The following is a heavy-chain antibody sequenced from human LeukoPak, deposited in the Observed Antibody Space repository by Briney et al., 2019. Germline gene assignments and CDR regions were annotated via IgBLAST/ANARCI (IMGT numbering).Heavy chain of an antibody. J-gene: IGHJ6*02. CDR1: GGTFSSSA. CDR2: IIPVLNIT. CDR3: ARDQGLTAPPPYGLDV. D-gene: IGHD5-18*01. Sequence: ASVTVSCKASGGTFSSSAITWVRQAPGQGLEWMGRIIPVLNITNYAQKFQGRVTITADTSTSTAYMELSSLRSEETAVYYCARDQGLTAPPPYGLDVWGQGTTVTVSS. V-gene: IGHV1-69*04.